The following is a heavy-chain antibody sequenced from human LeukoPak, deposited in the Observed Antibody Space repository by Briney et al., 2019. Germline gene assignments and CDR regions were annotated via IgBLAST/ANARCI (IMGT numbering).Heavy chain of an antibody. CDR3: ARDPAYYDSSGYVNY. Sequence: GGSLRLSCAASGFTFSSYAMHWVRQAPGKGLEWVAVISYDGSNKYYADSVKGRFTISRDNSKNTLYLQMNSLRAEDTAVNYCARDPAYYDSSGYVNYWGQGTLVTVSS. J-gene: IGHJ4*02. CDR1: GFTFSSYA. CDR2: ISYDGSNK. D-gene: IGHD3-22*01. V-gene: IGHV3-30-3*01.